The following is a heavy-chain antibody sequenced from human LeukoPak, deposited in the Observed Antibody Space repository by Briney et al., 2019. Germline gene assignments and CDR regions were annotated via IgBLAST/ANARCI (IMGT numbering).Heavy chain of an antibody. CDR2: IYYSGST. D-gene: IGHD3-10*01. CDR1: GGSISSGSYY. Sequence: SQTLSLTCTVSGGSISSGSYYWSWIRQPAGKGLEWIGYIYYSGSTNYNPSLKSRVTISVDTSKNQFSLKLSSVTAADTAVYYCARGEAMVRGGYFDYWGQGTLVTVSS. V-gene: IGHV4-61*10. J-gene: IGHJ4*02. CDR3: ARGEAMVRGGYFDY.